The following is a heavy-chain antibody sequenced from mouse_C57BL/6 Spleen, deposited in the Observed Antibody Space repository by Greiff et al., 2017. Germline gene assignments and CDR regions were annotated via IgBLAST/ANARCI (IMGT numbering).Heavy chain of an antibody. Sequence: QVQLQQSGAELARPGASVQMSCKASGYTFPSYTLHWVKQRPGQGLEWIGYITPSSGYTKYNQKFKDKATLTADKSSSTAYMQLSSLTSEDSAVYYCARYPYGNYPYWGQGTTLTVSS. CDR1: GYTFPSYT. CDR2: ITPSSGYT. J-gene: IGHJ2*01. D-gene: IGHD2-1*01. CDR3: ARYPYGNYPY. V-gene: IGHV1-4*01.